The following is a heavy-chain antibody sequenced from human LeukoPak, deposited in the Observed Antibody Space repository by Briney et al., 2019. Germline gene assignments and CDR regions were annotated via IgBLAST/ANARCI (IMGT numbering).Heavy chain of an antibody. V-gene: IGHV1-18*01. J-gene: IGHJ5*02. CDR3: ARVLLTDSSSWYNWFDP. CDR2: ISAYNGNT. D-gene: IGHD6-13*01. CDR1: GYTFTSYG. Sequence: GASVKVSCKASGYTFTSYGISWVRQAPGQGLEWMGWISAYNGNTNYAQKLQGRVTMTTDTSTSTAYMELRSLRSDDTAVYYCARVLLTDSSSWYNWFDPWGQGTLVTVSS.